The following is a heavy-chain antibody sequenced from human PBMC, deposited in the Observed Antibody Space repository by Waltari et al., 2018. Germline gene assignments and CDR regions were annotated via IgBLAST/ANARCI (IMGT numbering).Heavy chain of an antibody. CDR2: IFYSGAT. Sequence: QVQLQESGPGLVKPSETLSLTCTVSGGSMTNYYWSWVRQPPGKGLEWIGYIFYSGATTYNPSLKSRLTISVDTSNNQFFLKLTSVTAADTAIYYCTRTPYASGTHWGQGILVTVSS. CDR3: TRTPYASGTH. V-gene: IGHV4-59*01. J-gene: IGHJ4*02. D-gene: IGHD1-1*01. CDR1: GGSMTNYY.